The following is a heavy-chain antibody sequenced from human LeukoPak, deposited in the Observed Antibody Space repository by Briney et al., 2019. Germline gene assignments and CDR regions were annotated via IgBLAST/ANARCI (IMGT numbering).Heavy chain of an antibody. CDR2: MKQDGREK. Sequence: GGSLRLSCVASGFTFTNYWMTWVRQAPGKGLEWVANMKQDGREKYYVDSVKGRFTISRDNAKNSLYLQMNSLRDEDTAVYYCARGGGSGRRGSGFDMWGQGTMVTVSS. CDR1: GFTFTNYW. V-gene: IGHV3-7*01. CDR3: ARGGGSGRRGSGFDM. J-gene: IGHJ3*02. D-gene: IGHD3-16*01.